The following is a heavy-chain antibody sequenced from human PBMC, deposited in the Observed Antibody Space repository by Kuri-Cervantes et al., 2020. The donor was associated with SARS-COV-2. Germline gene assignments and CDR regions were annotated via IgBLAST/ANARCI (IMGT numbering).Heavy chain of an antibody. D-gene: IGHD3-3*01. CDR1: GFTFSGHW. Sequence: GESLKISCAASGFTFSGHWIHWVRQAPGKGLVWVSRINSDGSSTSYADSVKGRFTISRDNAKNTLYLQMNSLRAEDTAVYYCARGYDFWSGYSLDYWGQGTLVTVSS. CDR2: INSDGSST. V-gene: IGHV3-74*01. J-gene: IGHJ4*02. CDR3: ARGYDFWSGYSLDY.